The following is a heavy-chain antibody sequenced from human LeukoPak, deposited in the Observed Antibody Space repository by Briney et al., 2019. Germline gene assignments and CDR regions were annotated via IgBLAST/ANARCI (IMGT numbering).Heavy chain of an antibody. Sequence: GGSLRLSCAASGFTVSSNYMSWVRQAPGKGLEWVANIKQDGSEKYYVDSVKGRFTISRDNAKKSLYLQMNSLRAEDTAVYYCARDRPYVAETAVNYYGMDVWGQGTTVSVSS. CDR1: GFTVSSNY. CDR3: ARDRPYVAETAVNYYGMDV. CDR2: IKQDGSEK. J-gene: IGHJ6*02. V-gene: IGHV3-7*01. D-gene: IGHD2-2*01.